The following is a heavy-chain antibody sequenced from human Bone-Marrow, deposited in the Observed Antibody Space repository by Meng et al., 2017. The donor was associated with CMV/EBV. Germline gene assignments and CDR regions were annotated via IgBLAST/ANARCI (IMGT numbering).Heavy chain of an antibody. CDR3: GIAAAGVEYFQH. V-gene: IGHV4-34*01. J-gene: IGHJ1*01. CDR1: GGSISSYY. Sequence: SETLSLTCAVYGGSISSYYWSWIRQPPGKGLEWIGEINHSGSTNYNPSLKGRVTISVDTSKNQFSLKLSSVTAADTAVYYCGIAAAGVEYFQHWGQGTLVTVSS. D-gene: IGHD6-13*01. CDR2: INHSGST.